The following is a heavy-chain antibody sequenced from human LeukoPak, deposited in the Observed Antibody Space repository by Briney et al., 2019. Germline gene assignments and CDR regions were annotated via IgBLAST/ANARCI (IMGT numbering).Heavy chain of an antibody. CDR3: AKVLVGPTYYFDY. V-gene: IGHV3-23*01. CDR1: GFTVSSDG. J-gene: IGHJ4*02. D-gene: IGHD1-26*01. CDR2: IIGSGGST. Sequence: GGSLRLSCAAAGFTVSSDGMGWVRQAAGEGRGWVSVIIGSGGSTYYADSVNGRFTISSDNSKNTLYLQMNSLRAEDTAIYYCAKVLVGPTYYFDYWGQGTLVTVSS.